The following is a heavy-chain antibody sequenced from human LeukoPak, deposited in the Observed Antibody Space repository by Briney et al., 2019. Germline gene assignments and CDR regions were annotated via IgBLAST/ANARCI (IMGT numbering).Heavy chain of an antibody. V-gene: IGHV3-23*01. J-gene: IGHJ4*02. CDR2: ISSSGGDV. Sequence: TGGSLSLSCAASGFTFGSDAMSWVRQAPGKRPVWVSAISSSGGDVYYADSVKGRFTISRDNSKNTVYLEMNSLRAEDTAVYYCAKDLAPHSSGYPFDYWGQGTLVTVSS. D-gene: IGHD5-18*01. CDR3: AKDLAPHSSGYPFDY. CDR1: GFTFGSDA.